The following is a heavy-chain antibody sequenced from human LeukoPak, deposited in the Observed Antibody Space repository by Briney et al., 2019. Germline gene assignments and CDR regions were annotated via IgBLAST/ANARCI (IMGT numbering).Heavy chain of an antibody. J-gene: IGHJ4*02. CDR3: ATPLDYYDSSGYHQGGD. V-gene: IGHV3-7*03. Sequence: GGSLRPSCAASGLTFSSYWMTWVRQAPGKGLEWVANIKEDGSRKNYMDSAKGRFTISRDNTKNSLYLQMNSLRAEDTAVYYCATPLDYYDSSGYHQGGDWGQGTLVTVSS. CDR1: GLTFSSYW. CDR2: IKEDGSRK. D-gene: IGHD3-22*01.